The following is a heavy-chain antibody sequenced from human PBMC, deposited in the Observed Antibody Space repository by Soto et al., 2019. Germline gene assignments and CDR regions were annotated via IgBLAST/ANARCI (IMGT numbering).Heavy chain of an antibody. CDR2: IGGSGGNR. J-gene: IGHJ4*02. V-gene: IGHV3-23*01. CDR1: GFTFNAYA. CDR3: VASDYINSVDN. D-gene: IGHD4-4*01. Sequence: EVQLLESGGGLVQPGGSLRLSCAASGFTFNAYAMTWVRQAPGKGLEWVSAIGGSGGNRYYADSVRGRFTISRDNSKDTVDLQMNSLRVEDTAVYARVASDYINSVDNWGQGILVTVSS.